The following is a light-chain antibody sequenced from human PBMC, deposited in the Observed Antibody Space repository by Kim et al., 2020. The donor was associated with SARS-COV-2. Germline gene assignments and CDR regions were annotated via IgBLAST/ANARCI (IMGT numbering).Light chain of an antibody. CDR1: TSDVGNFNL. Sequence: GQSFPISCTGTTSDVGNFNLVSWYQQHPGKAPTLIIFDVIKRPSGVSNRFSGSKSGNTASLTISGLQAEDEADYYCCSSAGARTYVFGTGSKVTVL. CDR3: CSSAGARTYV. CDR2: DVI. J-gene: IGLJ1*01. V-gene: IGLV2-23*02.